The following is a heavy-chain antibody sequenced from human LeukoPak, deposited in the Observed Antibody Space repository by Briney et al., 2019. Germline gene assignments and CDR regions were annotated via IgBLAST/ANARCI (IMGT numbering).Heavy chain of an antibody. V-gene: IGHV3-21*01. CDR3: ARDQPDTAFDY. CDR1: GFTFGTYT. D-gene: IGHD5-18*01. J-gene: IGHJ4*02. Sequence: GGSLRLSCAASGFTFGTYTMNWVRQAPGKGLEWVSSISISSTYRYYADSVKGRFTLSRDNAKNSLFLQMNSLRAEDTAVYYCARDQPDTAFDYWGQGTLVTVSS. CDR2: ISISSTYR.